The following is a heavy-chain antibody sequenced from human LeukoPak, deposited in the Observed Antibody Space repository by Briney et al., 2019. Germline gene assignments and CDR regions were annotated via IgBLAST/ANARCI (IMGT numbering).Heavy chain of an antibody. D-gene: IGHD3-22*01. Sequence: EASVKVSCKASGYTFTSYDINWVRQATGQGLEWMGWMNPNSGNTGYAQKFQGRVTMTRSTAISTAYMELSSLRFEDTAVYYCARGLAEDYDTSGYSEWGQGTLVTVSS. CDR3: ARGLAEDYDTSGYSE. V-gene: IGHV1-8*01. CDR1: GYTFTSYD. J-gene: IGHJ4*02. CDR2: MNPNSGNT.